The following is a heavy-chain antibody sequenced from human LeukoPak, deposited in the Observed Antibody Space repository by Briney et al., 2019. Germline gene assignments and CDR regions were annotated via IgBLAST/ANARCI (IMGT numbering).Heavy chain of an antibody. Sequence: SETLSLTCTVSRGSISSGGHYWGWIRQPPGKGLEWIGSIYYVGNTYYNPSLKSRVTISVDTSKNQFSLKLSSVTAADTAMYYCARHRDYYDSSYLIWGQGTMVTVSS. CDR2: IYYVGNT. V-gene: IGHV4-39*01. CDR3: ARHRDYYDSSYLI. CDR1: RGSISSGGHY. J-gene: IGHJ3*02. D-gene: IGHD3-22*01.